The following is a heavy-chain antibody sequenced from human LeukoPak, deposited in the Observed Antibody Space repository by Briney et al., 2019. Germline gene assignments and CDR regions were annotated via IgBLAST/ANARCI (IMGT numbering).Heavy chain of an antibody. CDR1: GGSFSGYY. J-gene: IGHJ4*02. CDR3: ARGRSYDFWSGYLPYFDY. D-gene: IGHD3-3*01. V-gene: IGHV4-34*01. CDR2: INHGGST. Sequence: PSETLSLTCAVYGGSFSGYYWSWIRQPPGKGLEWIGEINHGGSTNYNPSLKSRVTISVDTSKNQFSLKLSSVTAADTAVYYCARGRSYDFWSGYLPYFDYWGQGTLVTVSS.